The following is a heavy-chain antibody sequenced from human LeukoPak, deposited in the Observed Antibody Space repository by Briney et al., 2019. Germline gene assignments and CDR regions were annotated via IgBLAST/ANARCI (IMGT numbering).Heavy chain of an antibody. CDR1: GYTFTSYG. D-gene: IGHD3-22*01. CDR3: AREDYYDSSGYVDY. CDR2: ISAYNGNT. Sequence: GASVKVSCKASGYTFTSYGISWVRQAPGQGLEWMGWISAYNGNTNYAQKLQGRVTMTRDTSISTAYMELSRLRSDDTAVYYCAREDYYDSSGYVDYWGQGTLVTVSS. V-gene: IGHV1-18*01. J-gene: IGHJ4*02.